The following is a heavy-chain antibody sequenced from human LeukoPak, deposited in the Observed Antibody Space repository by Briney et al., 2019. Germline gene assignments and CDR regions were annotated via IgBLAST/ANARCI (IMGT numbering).Heavy chain of an antibody. CDR2: ISSSSAYI. J-gene: IGHJ4*02. CDR1: GFTFSTYS. V-gene: IGHV3-21*01. Sequence: GGSLRLSCAVSGFTFSTYSMSWVRQAPGKGLELVSFISSSSAYIYYAYSVKGRFTISRDNAKNSLYLQMDSLRAEDTAVYYCERDAGGYCSTPSCSIRFDSWGEGTLVTVSS. D-gene: IGHD2-2*01. CDR3: ERDAGGYCSTPSCSIRFDS.